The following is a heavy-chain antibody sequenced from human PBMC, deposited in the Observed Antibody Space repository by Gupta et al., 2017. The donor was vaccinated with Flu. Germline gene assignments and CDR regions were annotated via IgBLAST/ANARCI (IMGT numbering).Heavy chain of an antibody. CDR1: GGTFSSYA. CDR3: ARDGGYSYGGRGGSPNYYYYGMDV. Sequence: QVQLVQSGAEVKKPGSSVKVSCKASGGTFSSYAISWVRQAPGQGLEWMGGIIPIFGTANYAQKFQGRVTITADESTSTAYMELSSLRSEDTAVYYCARDGGYSYGGRGGSPNYYYYGMDVWGQGTTVTVSS. J-gene: IGHJ6*02. V-gene: IGHV1-69*01. D-gene: IGHD5-18*01. CDR2: IIPIFGTA.